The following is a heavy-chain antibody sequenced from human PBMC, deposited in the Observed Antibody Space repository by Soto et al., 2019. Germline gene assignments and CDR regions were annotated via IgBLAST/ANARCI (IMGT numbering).Heavy chain of an antibody. CDR2: IDPSDSYI. CDR1: GYSFSNYW. J-gene: IGHJ6*02. CDR3: ARLMAPYYYYGMDV. Sequence: GESLKISCKGSGYSFSNYWISWVRQMPGKGLEWMGRIDPSDSYINYSPSFQGHVTISAYQSISTAYLQWSSLKASDTAMYYCARLMAPYYYYGMDVWGQGTTVTVSS. V-gene: IGHV5-10-1*01.